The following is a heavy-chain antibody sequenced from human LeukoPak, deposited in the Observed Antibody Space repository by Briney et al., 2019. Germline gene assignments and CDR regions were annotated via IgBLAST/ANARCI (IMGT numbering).Heavy chain of an antibody. Sequence: ASVKVSRKASGYTFTGYYMQLLRPAAGQGLEGMGWSNPKSGSKNYAQKFQGRVNMTRNTSISTAYMELSRLRSDDTAVYYCARVTHSNEITMVRGVMSWFDPWGQGTLVTVSS. CDR2: SNPKSGSK. CDR3: ARVTHSNEITMVRGVMSWFDP. CDR1: GYTFTGYY. J-gene: IGHJ5*02. D-gene: IGHD3-10*01. V-gene: IGHV1-2*02.